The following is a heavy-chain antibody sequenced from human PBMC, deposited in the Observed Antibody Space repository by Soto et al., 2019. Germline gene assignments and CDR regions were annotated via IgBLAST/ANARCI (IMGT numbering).Heavy chain of an antibody. CDR3: AKSPQPSLYCGSTSCYREPLAY. D-gene: IGHD2-2*01. J-gene: IGHJ4*02. V-gene: IGHV3-23*01. CDR1: GFTFSSYA. Sequence: EVQLLESGGGLVQPGGSLRLSCAASGFTFSSYAMSWVRQAPGKGLEWVSAISGSGGSTYYADSVKGRFTISRDNSKNTLYLQMNSLRAEDTAVYYCAKSPQPSLYCGSTSCYREPLAYWGQGTLVTVSS. CDR2: ISGSGGST.